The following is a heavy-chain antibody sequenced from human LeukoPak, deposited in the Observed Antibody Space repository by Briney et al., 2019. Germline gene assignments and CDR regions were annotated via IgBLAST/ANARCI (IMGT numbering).Heavy chain of an antibody. D-gene: IGHD6-13*01. CDR2: IYSNGKP. V-gene: IGHV4-31*03. CDR3: ARGSGTFNWFAP. CDR1: GASISSGGYY. Sequence: PSETLSLTCTVSGASISSGGYYWSWVRQHPEKGLEWIGYIYSNGKPYYNPSLKTRVVISIDTSNSQFALRLSAVTVADSAVYFCARGSGTFNWFAPWGQGTLVTVSS. J-gene: IGHJ5*02.